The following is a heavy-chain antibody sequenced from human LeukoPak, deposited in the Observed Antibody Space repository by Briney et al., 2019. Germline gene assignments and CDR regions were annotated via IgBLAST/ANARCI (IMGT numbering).Heavy chain of an antibody. D-gene: IGHD4-17*01. J-gene: IGHJ4*02. CDR1: AFTFSSYW. Sequence: AGSLRFSCAASAFTFSSYWMHWVGQAPGKGLVWVSRINSDGVSTSYADSVKGRFTISRDNAKNTLYLQMNSLRAEDTAVYYCAKGGATVIDYWGQGTLVTVSS. CDR3: AKGGATVIDY. CDR2: INSDGVST. V-gene: IGHV3-74*01.